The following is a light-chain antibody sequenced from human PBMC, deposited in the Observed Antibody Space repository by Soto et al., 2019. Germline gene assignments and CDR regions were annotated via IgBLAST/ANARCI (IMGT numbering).Light chain of an antibody. Sequence: QSVLTQPPSASGSPGQSVTISCTGTSSDVGGYNYVSWYQQHPGNAPKLMIYEVSKRPSGVPDRFSGSKSGNTASLTVSGLQAEDEADYYCSSYVGSNNVCGTGTKVTVL. CDR2: EVS. J-gene: IGLJ1*01. V-gene: IGLV2-8*01. CDR3: SSYVGSNNV. CDR1: SSDVGGYNY.